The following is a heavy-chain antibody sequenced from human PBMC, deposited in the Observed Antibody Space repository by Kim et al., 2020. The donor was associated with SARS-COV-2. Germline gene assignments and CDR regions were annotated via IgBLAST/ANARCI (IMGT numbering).Heavy chain of an antibody. J-gene: IGHJ4*02. CDR1: GYTFTMNA. CDR3: TRVIWGTYRYTDY. CDR2: INTDTGNP. D-gene: IGHD3-16*02. Sequence: ASVKVSCKASGYTFTMNAISWVRQAPGQGLEWMGWINTDTGNPTYAQVFTRRFVFSVDTSVTTAYLQISSLEPEDTALYYCTRVIWGTYRYTDYWGQGTLVTVSS. V-gene: IGHV7-4-1*02.